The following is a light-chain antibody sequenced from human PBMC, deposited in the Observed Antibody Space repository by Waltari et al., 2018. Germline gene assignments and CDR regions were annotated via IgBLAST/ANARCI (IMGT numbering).Light chain of an antibody. CDR1: QSISNW. V-gene: IGKV1-5*03. CDR3: QQYNSYSLLT. Sequence: DIQMTQSPSTLSASVGDRFTITCRASQSISNWLAWYRQKPGKAPKLLIYKASTLESGVPSRFSGSGSGTEFTLTISSLQPDDFATYYCQQYNSYSLLTFGGGTKVENK. J-gene: IGKJ4*01. CDR2: KAS.